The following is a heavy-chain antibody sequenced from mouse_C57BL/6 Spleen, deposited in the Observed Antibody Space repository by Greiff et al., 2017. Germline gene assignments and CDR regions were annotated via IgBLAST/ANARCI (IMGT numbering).Heavy chain of an antibody. V-gene: IGHV1-69*01. CDR1: GYTFTSYW. D-gene: IGHD1-1*01. CDR2: IDPSDSYT. Sequence: QVQLQQPGAELVMPGASVKLSCKASGYTFTSYWMHWVKQRPGQGLEWIGEIDPSDSYTNYNQKFKGKSTLTVDKSSSTAYMQLSSLTSEDSAVYYCARRGRHYYAMDDWGQGTSVTVSS. J-gene: IGHJ4*01. CDR3: ARRGRHYYAMDD.